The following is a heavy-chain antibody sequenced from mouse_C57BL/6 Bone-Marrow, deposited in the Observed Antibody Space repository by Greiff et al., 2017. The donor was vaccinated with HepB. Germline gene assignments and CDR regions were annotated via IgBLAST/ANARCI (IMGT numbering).Heavy chain of an antibody. CDR1: GFTFSDYY. CDR3: ARAGYSNYWYFDV. V-gene: IGHV5-16*01. Sequence: EVQLQESEGGLVQPGSSMKLSCTASGFTFSDYYMAWVRQVPEKGLEWVANINYDGSSTYYLDSLKSRFIISRDNAKNILYLQMSSLKSEDTATYYCARAGYSNYWYFDVWGTGTTVTVSS. CDR2: INYDGSST. J-gene: IGHJ1*03. D-gene: IGHD2-5*01.